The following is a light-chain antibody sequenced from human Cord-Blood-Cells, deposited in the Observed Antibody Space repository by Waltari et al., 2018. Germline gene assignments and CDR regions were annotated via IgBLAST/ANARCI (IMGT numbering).Light chain of an antibody. CDR2: AAS. Sequence: AIRMTQSPSSFSASTGDKVTITCRACQGISSYLAWYQQKPGKAPKLLIYAASTLQSGVPSSFSGSGSGTDVTLTISCLQSEDFATYYCQQYYSYPYSFGQGTKLEIK. V-gene: IGKV1-8*01. J-gene: IGKJ2*03. CDR1: QGISSY. CDR3: QQYYSYPYS.